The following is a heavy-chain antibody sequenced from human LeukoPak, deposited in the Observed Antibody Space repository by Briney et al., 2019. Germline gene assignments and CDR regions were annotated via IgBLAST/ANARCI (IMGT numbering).Heavy chain of an antibody. CDR1: GGSISSHY. CDR2: IYYSGST. V-gene: IGHV4-59*11. CDR3: ARESGTVTSHYYYYMDV. Sequence: SETLSFTCTVSGGSISSHYWSWIRQPPGKGLEWIGYIYYSGSTNYNPSLKSRVTISVDTSKNQFSLKLSSVTAADTAVYYCARESGTVTSHYYYYMDVWGKGTTVTVSS. D-gene: IGHD4-11*01. J-gene: IGHJ6*03.